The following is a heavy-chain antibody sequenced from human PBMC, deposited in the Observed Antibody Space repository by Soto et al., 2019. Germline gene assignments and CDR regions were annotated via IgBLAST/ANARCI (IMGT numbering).Heavy chain of an antibody. V-gene: IGHV1-8*01. D-gene: IGHD4-17*01. CDR1: GYTFTSYD. CDR2: MNPNSGNT. Sequence: QVQLVQSGAEVKKPGASVKVSCKASGYTFTSYDINWVRQATGQGLEWMGWMNPNSGNTGYAQKFQGRVTMTRNTSRSTAYMELSSLRSEDTAVYYCARDDYGDSYYYYGMDVWGQGTTVTVSS. CDR3: ARDDYGDSYYYYGMDV. J-gene: IGHJ6*02.